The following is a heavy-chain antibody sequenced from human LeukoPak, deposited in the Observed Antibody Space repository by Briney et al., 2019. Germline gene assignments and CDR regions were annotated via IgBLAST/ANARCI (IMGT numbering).Heavy chain of an antibody. CDR1: GGSVSSGSYY. CDR3: ARGGGRSLDY. J-gene: IGHJ4*02. Sequence: ASETLSLTCTVSGGSVSSGSYYWSWIRQPPGKGLEWIGYIYYSGSTYYNPSLKSRVTISVDRSKNQFSLKLSSVTAADTAVYYCARGGGRSLDYWGQGTLVTVSS. CDR2: IYYSGST. D-gene: IGHD3-16*01. V-gene: IGHV4-61*01.